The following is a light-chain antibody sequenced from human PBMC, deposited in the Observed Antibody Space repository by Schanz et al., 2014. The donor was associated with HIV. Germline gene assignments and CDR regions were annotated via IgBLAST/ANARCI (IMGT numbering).Light chain of an antibody. CDR3: TSYTTNRTVA. CDR2: DNT. V-gene: IGLV1-40*01. J-gene: IGLJ3*02. CDR1: SFNIGADYD. Sequence: QSVLTQPPSVSGAPGQRVTISCTGSSFNIGADYDVHWYQLLPGTAPKLLIFDNTNRPSGVPVRFSGSKSGSSASLAISGLQADDEGDYYCTSYTTNRTVAFGGGTKLTVL.